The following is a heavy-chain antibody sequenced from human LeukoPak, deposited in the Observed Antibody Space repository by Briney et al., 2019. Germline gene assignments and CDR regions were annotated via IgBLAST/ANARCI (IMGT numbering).Heavy chain of an antibody. Sequence: GGSLRLSCAATGFTFSRYWMAWVRQAPGKGLEWVANIRGDAGDKGYADSVKGRFTISRDNSKNTLYLQMNSLRAEDTAVYYCAKDRRSIAVAGPYYYYYGMDVWGKGTTVTVSS. CDR2: IRGDAGDK. D-gene: IGHD6-19*01. V-gene: IGHV3-7*01. J-gene: IGHJ6*04. CDR1: GFTFSRYW. CDR3: AKDRRSIAVAGPYYYYYGMDV.